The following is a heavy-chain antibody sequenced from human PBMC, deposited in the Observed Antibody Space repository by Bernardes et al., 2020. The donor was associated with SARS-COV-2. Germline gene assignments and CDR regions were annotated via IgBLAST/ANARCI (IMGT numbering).Heavy chain of an antibody. CDR3: TGDYLY. CDR2: MRSKANAYAT. V-gene: IGHV3-73*01. Sequence: GGSLRLSCAASGFNFSGSAIQWVRQASGKGLEWVGRMRSKANAYATTYSASLRGRSTISRDDSRNTAYLQINGLKIEDTAVYFCTGDYLYWDQGALVTVSS. D-gene: IGHD4-17*01. CDR1: GFNFSGSA. J-gene: IGHJ4*02.